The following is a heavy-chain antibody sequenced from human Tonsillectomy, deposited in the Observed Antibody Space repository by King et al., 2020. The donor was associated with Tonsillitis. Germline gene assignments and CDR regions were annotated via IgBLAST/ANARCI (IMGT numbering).Heavy chain of an antibody. CDR2: INRDESQK. CDR3: ARDAEYNIGGVWYDALDI. V-gene: IGHV3-7*03. Sequence: VQLVESGGGWVRPGGSLRLSCAASGFTFSNYCLNWVRQAPGKGLEGVANINRDESQKNYVDSVEGRFTISRDNAKNSLYLQLNSLRAEDTAVYYCARDAEYNIGGVWYDALDIWGQGTKVTVSS. D-gene: IGHD2-21*02. J-gene: IGHJ3*02. CDR1: GFTFSNYC.